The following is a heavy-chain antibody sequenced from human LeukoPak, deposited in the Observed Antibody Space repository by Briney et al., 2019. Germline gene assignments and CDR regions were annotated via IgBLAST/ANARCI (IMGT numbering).Heavy chain of an antibody. D-gene: IGHD5-24*01. CDR1: GYSISSGYY. V-gene: IGHV4-38-2*01. Sequence: SETLSLTCAVSGYSISSGYYWGWIRQPAGKGLEWIGSIYHSGSTFYNPSLKSRVTISVDTSKNQFSLKLTSVTAADTAVYYCARLMSTIDSWGQGTLVTVSS. J-gene: IGHJ4*02. CDR2: IYHSGST. CDR3: ARLMSTIDS.